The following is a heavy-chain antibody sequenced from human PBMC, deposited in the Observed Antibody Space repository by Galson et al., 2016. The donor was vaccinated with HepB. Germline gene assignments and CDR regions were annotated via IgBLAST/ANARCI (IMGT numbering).Heavy chain of an antibody. CDR3: ASHPVAGQH. CDR1: GFTVYNNY. Sequence: SLRLSCAVSGFTVYNNYMSWVRQAPGKGLEWVSVIYSGGNTFYADSVKGRFTVSRDSSKNTLYLQMNSLRAEDTAVYYCASHPVAGQHWGQGTLVTVCS. V-gene: IGHV3-66*04. D-gene: IGHD6-19*01. CDR2: IYSGGNT. J-gene: IGHJ1*01.